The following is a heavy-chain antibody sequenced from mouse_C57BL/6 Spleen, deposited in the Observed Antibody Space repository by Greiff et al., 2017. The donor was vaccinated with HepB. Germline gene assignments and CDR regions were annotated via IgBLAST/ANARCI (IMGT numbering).Heavy chain of an antibody. CDR2: ISSGGDYI. CDR3: TREGYYSNHYYAMDY. J-gene: IGHJ4*01. D-gene: IGHD2-5*01. V-gene: IGHV5-9-1*02. Sequence: EVKLVESGEGLVKPGGSLKLSCAASGFTFSSYAMSWVRQTPEKRLEWVAYISSGGDYIYYADTVKGRFTISRDNARNTLYLQMSSLKSEDTAMSYCTREGYYSNHYYAMDYWGQGTSVTVSS. CDR1: GFTFSSYA.